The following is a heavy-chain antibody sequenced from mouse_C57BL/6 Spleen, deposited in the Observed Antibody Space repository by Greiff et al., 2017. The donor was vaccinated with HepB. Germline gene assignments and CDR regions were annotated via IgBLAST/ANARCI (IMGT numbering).Heavy chain of an antibody. Sequence: QVQLQQPGAELVKPGASVKVSCKASGYTFTSYWMHWVKQRPGQGLEWIGRIHPSDSDTNYNQKFKGKATLTVDKSSSTAYMQLSSLTSEDSAFYYCAIPYDEYYWFAYWGQGTLVTVSA. CDR1: GYTFTSYW. D-gene: IGHD2-3*01. V-gene: IGHV1-74*01. CDR3: AIPYDEYYWFAY. CDR2: IHPSDSDT. J-gene: IGHJ3*01.